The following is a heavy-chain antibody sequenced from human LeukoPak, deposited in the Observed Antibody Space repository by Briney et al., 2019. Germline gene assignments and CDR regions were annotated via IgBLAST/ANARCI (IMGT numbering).Heavy chain of an antibody. CDR1: GGSISTNNYY. D-gene: IGHD4-11*01. J-gene: IGHJ4*02. Sequence: SETLSLTCTVSGGSISTNNYYWNWIRQPPEQGLEWIGPIHYTGSAWYSPSLKSRVTISVDTSKNQFSLRLNSVTAADTAVYFCTREYSAHSDFWGQGALVTVSS. CDR3: TREYSAHSDF. CDR2: IHYTGSA. V-gene: IGHV4-39*02.